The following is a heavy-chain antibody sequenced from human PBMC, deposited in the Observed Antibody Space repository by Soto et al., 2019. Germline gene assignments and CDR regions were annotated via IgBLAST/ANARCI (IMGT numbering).Heavy chain of an antibody. CDR1: GGSISSYY. Sequence: TSETLSLTCTVSGGSISSYYWSWIRQPPGKGLEWIGYIYYSGSTYYNPSLKSRVTISVDTSKNQFSLKLSSVTAADTAVYYCARGPPLGYWGQGTLVTVSS. CDR2: IYYSGST. V-gene: IGHV4-59*06. CDR3: ARGPPLGY. J-gene: IGHJ4*02.